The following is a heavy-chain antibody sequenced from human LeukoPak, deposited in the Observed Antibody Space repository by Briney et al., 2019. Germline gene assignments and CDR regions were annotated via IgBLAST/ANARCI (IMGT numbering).Heavy chain of an antibody. V-gene: IGHV4-59*12. D-gene: IGHD6-6*01. CDR1: GGSISSYY. CDR3: ARDPSSSSDSDY. CDR2: IYYSGST. J-gene: IGHJ4*02. Sequence: PSETLSLTCTVSGGSISSYYWSWIRQPPGKGLEWIGYIYYSGSTNYNPSLKSRVTISVDTSKNQFSLKVTSVTAADTAVYYCARDPSSSSDSDYWGQGTLVTVSS.